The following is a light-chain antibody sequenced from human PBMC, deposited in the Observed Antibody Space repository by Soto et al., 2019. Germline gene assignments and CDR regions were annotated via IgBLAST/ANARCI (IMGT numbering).Light chain of an antibody. Sequence: DIQMTQSPSTLSASVGDRVTITCRASQSISSWLAWYQQKPGKAPKLLIYKASSLESGVPSRFSGSGSGTEFTLTIRSLQPDDFATYYCHQYNSYPMSTFGQGTKLEI. J-gene: IGKJ2*01. CDR3: HQYNSYPMST. CDR1: QSISSW. CDR2: KAS. V-gene: IGKV1-5*03.